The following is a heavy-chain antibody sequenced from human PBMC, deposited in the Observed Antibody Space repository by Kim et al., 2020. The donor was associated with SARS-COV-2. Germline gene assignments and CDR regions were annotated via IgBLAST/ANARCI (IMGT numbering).Heavy chain of an antibody. J-gene: IGHJ6*02. V-gene: IGHV1-69*13. CDR1: GGTFSSYA. CDR2: IIPIFGTA. Sequence: SVKVSCKASGGTFSSYAISWVRQAPGQGLEWMGVIIPIFGTANYAQKFQGRVTITADESTSTAYMELSSLRSEDTDVYYCARDRVGGYYYYGMDVWGQGTTVTVSS. CDR3: ARDRVGGYYYYGMDV.